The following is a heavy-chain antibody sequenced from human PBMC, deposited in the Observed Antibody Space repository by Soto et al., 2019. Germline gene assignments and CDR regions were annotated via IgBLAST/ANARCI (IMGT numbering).Heavy chain of an antibody. V-gene: IGHV4-61*01. CDR3: ARDYPWFDP. J-gene: IGHJ5*02. CDR2: IYYSGST. Sequence: SETLSLTCTVSGGSISSSSYYWGWIRQPPGKGLEWIGYIYYSGSTNYNPSLKSRVTISVDTSKNQFSLKLSSVTAADTAVYYCARDYPWFDPWGQGTLVTVSS. CDR1: GGSISSSSYY.